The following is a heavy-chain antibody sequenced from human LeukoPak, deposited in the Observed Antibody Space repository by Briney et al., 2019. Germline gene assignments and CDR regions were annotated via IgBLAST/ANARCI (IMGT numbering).Heavy chain of an antibody. CDR1: GFTFSGYT. D-gene: IGHD5-12*01. CDR2: ISDDGTYI. Sequence: GGSLRLSCAASGFTFSGYTMNWVRQAAGKGLEWVSSISDDGTYIFYADSVKGRFTISRDNAENSLYLQMNSLRAEDTAVYYCARGSGYSGYDTVDYWGQGTLVTVSS. V-gene: IGHV3-21*01. CDR3: ARGSGYSGYDTVDY. J-gene: IGHJ4*02.